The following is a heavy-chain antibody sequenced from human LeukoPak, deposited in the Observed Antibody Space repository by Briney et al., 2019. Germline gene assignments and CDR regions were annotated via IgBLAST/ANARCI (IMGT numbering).Heavy chain of an antibody. CDR3: ARGSTYYDSSGQVPFDY. CDR2: ISSSSSTI. V-gene: IGHV3-48*01. CDR1: GFTFSTYS. J-gene: IGHJ4*02. D-gene: IGHD3-22*01. Sequence: GGSLRLSCAASGFTFSTYSMNWVRQAPGKGLEWVSYISSSSSTIYYADSVKGRFTTSRDNAKNSLYLQMNSLRAEDTAVYYCARGSTYYDSSGQVPFDYWGQGPRSPSPQ.